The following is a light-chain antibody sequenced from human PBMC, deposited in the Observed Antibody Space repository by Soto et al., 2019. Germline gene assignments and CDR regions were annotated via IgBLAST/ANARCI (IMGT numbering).Light chain of an antibody. Sequence: DIVLTQSPGTLYLSPGERAILSCRASQSVSSTSLAWYQQRPGQAPRLLIYHVSSRANGIPDRFSGSGSGTEFPLTISTLEPEDFAVYYCQQYGTSSLTFGGGTRVEI. V-gene: IGKV3-20*01. CDR3: QQYGTSSLT. CDR1: QSVSSTS. J-gene: IGKJ4*01. CDR2: HVS.